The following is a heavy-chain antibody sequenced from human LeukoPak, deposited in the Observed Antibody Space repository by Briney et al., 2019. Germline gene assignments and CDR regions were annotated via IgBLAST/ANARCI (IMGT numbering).Heavy chain of an antibody. J-gene: IGHJ5*02. Sequence: ASVKVSCKASGYTFTDYYINWVRQAPGQGLEWIGWINPNSGDTNYAQKFQGRVTMTRDTSISTAYMELSRLRSDDTAVYYCARDGSWRFGELSGWFDPWGQGTLVTVSS. CDR3: ARDGSWRFGELSGWFDP. CDR1: GYTFTDYY. D-gene: IGHD3-10*01. V-gene: IGHV1-2*02. CDR2: INPNSGDT.